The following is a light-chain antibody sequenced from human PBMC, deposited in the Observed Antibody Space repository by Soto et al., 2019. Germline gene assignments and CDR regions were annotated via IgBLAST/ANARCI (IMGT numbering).Light chain of an antibody. CDR3: QQYNSFSWT. Sequence: DIPMSQSPSPLSASVGHSVTIPCRASQSISTWLAWYQQKPGKAPKLLIYDASSLEGGVPSRFSGSGSGTEFTLTISGLQPDDFATYYCQQYNSFSWTLGQGTEVDIK. V-gene: IGKV1-5*01. CDR1: QSISTW. J-gene: IGKJ1*01. CDR2: DAS.